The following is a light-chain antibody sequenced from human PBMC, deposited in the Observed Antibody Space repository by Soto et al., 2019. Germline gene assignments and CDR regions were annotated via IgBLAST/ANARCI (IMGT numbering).Light chain of an antibody. J-gene: IGKJ5*01. CDR1: QSVSNS. Sequence: EIVLTQSPATLSLSPGERVTLSCRASQSVSNSLAWYQQKPGQPPRLLIYDVSNRATGIPPRFSGSGSETDFTLTISSLEPEDSAVYYCQQRHMWPITFGQGTRLEIK. CDR3: QQRHMWPIT. V-gene: IGKV3-11*01. CDR2: DVS.